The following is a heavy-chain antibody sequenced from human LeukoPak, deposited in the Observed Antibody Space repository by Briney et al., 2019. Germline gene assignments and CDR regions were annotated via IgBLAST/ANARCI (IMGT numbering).Heavy chain of an antibody. J-gene: IGHJ4*02. CDR2: ISSNGGST. CDR1: GFTFSSYA. Sequence: GGSLRLSCSASGFTFSSYAMHWVRQTPGKGLEYVSSISSNGGSTYYADSVKGRFTISRDNSKNTLFLQMSSLRTEDTAVYYCASPYSGYDYNFDHWGQGTLVTVSS. V-gene: IGHV3-64D*06. D-gene: IGHD5-12*01. CDR3: ASPYSGYDYNFDH.